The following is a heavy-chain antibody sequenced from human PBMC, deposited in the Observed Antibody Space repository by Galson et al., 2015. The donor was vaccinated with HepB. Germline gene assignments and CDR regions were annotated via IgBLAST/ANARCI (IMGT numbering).Heavy chain of an antibody. Sequence: SLRLSCAASGFTFSTYSMNWVRQAPGKGLEGVSSISSSNNYIYYADSAKGRFTISRDNAENSLYLQMNSLRAEDTAVYYCARDLTWEMPTKNDWYFDLWGRGTLVTVSS. D-gene: IGHD5-24*01. CDR1: GFTFSTYS. J-gene: IGHJ2*01. V-gene: IGHV3-21*01. CDR3: ARDLTWEMPTKNDWYFDL. CDR2: ISSSNNYI.